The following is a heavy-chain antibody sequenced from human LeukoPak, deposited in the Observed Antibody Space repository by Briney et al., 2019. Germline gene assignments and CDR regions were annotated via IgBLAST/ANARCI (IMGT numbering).Heavy chain of an antibody. D-gene: IGHD4-23*01. Sequence: ASVKVSCKASGYTFTSYYMHWVRQAPGQGLEWMGIINPSGGSTSYAQKLQGRVTMTTDTSTSTAYVELSSLRSEDTAVYYCARGWLAETTVVTPYNYWGQGTLVTVSS. J-gene: IGHJ4*02. CDR1: GYTFTSYY. CDR2: INPSGGST. CDR3: ARGWLAETTVVTPYNY. V-gene: IGHV1-46*01.